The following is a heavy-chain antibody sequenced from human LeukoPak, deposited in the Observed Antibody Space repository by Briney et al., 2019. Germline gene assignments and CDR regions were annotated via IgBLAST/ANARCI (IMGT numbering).Heavy chain of an antibody. CDR1: GYTFTSYY. CDR3: ARRYCSSTSCPLDY. CDR2: INPSVGST. Sequence: ASVKVSCKASGYTFTSYYIHWVRQAPGQGLEWMGVINPSVGSTGYAQKFQGRVTMTRDTSTSTVYMELSSLRSEGTAVYYCARRYCSSTSCPLDYWGQGTLVTVSS. V-gene: IGHV1-46*01. J-gene: IGHJ4*02. D-gene: IGHD2-2*01.